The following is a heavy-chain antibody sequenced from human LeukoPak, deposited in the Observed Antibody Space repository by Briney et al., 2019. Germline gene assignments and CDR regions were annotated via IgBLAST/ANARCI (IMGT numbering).Heavy chain of an antibody. D-gene: IGHD3-22*01. CDR2: IIPIFGTA. Sequence: SVKVSCKASGGTFSSYAISWVRQAPGQGLEWMGGIIPIFGTANYAQKFQGRVTITADESTSTAYMELSSLRSEDTAVYYCARPAGNYYDSSGYPDTDAFDIWGQGTMVTVSS. J-gene: IGHJ3*02. V-gene: IGHV1-69*13. CDR3: ARPAGNYYDSSGYPDTDAFDI. CDR1: GGTFSSYA.